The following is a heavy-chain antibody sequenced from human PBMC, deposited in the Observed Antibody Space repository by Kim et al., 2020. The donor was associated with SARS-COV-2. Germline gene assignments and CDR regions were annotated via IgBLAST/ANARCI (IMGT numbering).Heavy chain of an antibody. CDR1: GFTFSSHG. J-gene: IGHJ6*02. V-gene: IGHV3-30-3*01. CDR3: ARALRGACSNNVEYNNDMDV. Sequence: GGSLRLSCPASGFTFSSHGMHWVRQAPGKGLEWVTTISYDGSNEYYADSVKARFTISRDNSKNTLYLQMNSLRAEDTAVYYCARALRGACSNNVEYNNDMDVWGQGTTVTVS. CDR2: ISYDGSNE. D-gene: IGHD4-4*01.